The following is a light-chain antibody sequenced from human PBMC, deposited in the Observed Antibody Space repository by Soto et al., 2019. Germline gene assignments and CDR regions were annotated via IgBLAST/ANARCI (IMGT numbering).Light chain of an antibody. Sequence: EIVMTQSPATLSVSPGERATLSCRASQTISSNLAWYQQKPGQAPRLLIYDASTRATDIPARFSGSGSGTEFTLPISRLQSEDFALYYCQQYNNWPPVTFGGGTKVEIK. V-gene: IGKV3-15*01. CDR1: QTISSN. CDR2: DAS. CDR3: QQYNNWPPVT. J-gene: IGKJ4*01.